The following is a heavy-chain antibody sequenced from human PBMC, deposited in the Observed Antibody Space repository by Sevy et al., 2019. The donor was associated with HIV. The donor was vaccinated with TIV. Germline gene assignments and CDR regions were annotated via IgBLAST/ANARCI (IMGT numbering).Heavy chain of an antibody. CDR3: GKDRNWGSNYYYGMDV. CDR2: ISEDGSTK. J-gene: IGHJ6*02. CDR1: EFTLSSYG. V-gene: IGHV3-30*18. Sequence: GGSLRLSCEASEFTLSSYGMHWVRQAPGRGLEWVAGISEDGSTKNYADSVKGRFIKSRDNPKNSLYLQMNSVRPEDTAVYRWGKDRNWGSNYYYGMDVWGQGTTVTVSS. D-gene: IGHD7-27*01.